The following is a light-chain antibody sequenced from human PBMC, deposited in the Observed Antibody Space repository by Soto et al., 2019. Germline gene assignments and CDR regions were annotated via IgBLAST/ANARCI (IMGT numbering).Light chain of an antibody. Sequence: EIVLTQSPDTVSLSPGERATLSCRASQSVSSNYLAWYQQKTGQTPRLLIYIASTRAPGIPDRFRGSGSGTHFTLTISRLEPEDFAVYYCQQYDSSPWTFGQGTKVEIK. V-gene: IGKV3-20*01. CDR1: QSVSSNY. CDR2: IAS. J-gene: IGKJ1*01. CDR3: QQYDSSPWT.